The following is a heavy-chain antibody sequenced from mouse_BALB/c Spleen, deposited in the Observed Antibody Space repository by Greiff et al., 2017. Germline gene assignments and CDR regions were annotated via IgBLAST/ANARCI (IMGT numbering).Heavy chain of an antibody. CDR1: GFTFSDYY. Sequence: EVHLVESGGGLVKPGGSLKLSCAASGFTFSDYYMYWVRQTPEKRLEWVATISDGGSYTYYPDSVKGRFTISRDNAKNNLYLQMSSLKSEDTAMYYCARDPYYGSGYFDVWGAGTTVTVSS. J-gene: IGHJ1*01. CDR2: ISDGGSYT. V-gene: IGHV5-4*02. CDR3: ARDPYYGSGYFDV. D-gene: IGHD1-1*01.